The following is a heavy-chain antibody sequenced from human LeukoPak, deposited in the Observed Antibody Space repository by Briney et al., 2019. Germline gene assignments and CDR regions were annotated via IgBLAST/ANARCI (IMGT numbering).Heavy chain of an antibody. V-gene: IGHV3-30*02. D-gene: IGHD2-8*01. CDR1: GFTFSIYG. J-gene: IGHJ6*03. CDR3: AKDRAPMVVYYYMDV. Sequence: PGGSLRLSCAASGFTFSIYGMQWVRQAPGKGLEWVAFIQYDGSNKYYADSVKGRFTISRDNSKNTLYLQMNSLRGEDTAVHYCAKDRAPMVVYYYMDVWGKGTTVTVSS. CDR2: IQYDGSNK.